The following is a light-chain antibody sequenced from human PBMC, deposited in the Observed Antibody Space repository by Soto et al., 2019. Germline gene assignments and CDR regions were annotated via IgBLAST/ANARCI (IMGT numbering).Light chain of an antibody. CDR3: QHYGSSRT. CDR1: QSVSSSY. CDR2: GAS. V-gene: IGKV3-20*01. Sequence: EIVLTQSPGTLSLSPGERATLSCRASQSVSSSYLAWYQQKPGQAPRLLIYGASSRATGIPDRFSGSGSGTAFPLTISRLEPEDFAVYYCQHYGSSRTFGQGTKVEIK. J-gene: IGKJ1*01.